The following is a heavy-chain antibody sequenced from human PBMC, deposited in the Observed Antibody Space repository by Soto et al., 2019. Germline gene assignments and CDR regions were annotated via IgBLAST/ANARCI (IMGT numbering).Heavy chain of an antibody. D-gene: IGHD6-6*01. V-gene: IGHV3-23*01. CDR3: EKRPLAAHHTDY. CDR1: GFTFSNYA. J-gene: IGHJ4*02. Sequence: PGGSLRLSCAASGFTFSNYAMTWFRQAPGKGLEWVSTISGSGDNTYYADSVRGRFTISRDNSKNTLYLQMNSLRADDTAVYYCEKRPLAAHHTDYSGQGTLVPVSS. CDR2: ISGSGDNT.